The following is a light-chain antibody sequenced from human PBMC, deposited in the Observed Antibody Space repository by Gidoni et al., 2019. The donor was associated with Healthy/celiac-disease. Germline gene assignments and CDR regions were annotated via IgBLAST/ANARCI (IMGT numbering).Light chain of an antibody. V-gene: IGLV1-44*01. CDR1: SSNIGSNT. CDR2: SNN. CDR3: AAWDDSLNGPVL. Sequence: QSVLTQPPSASGTPGQMVTISCSGSSSNIGSNTVNWYQQLQGTAPKLLIYSNNQRPSGFPDPFSGSKSGTSASLAISGLQSEDEADYYCAAWDDSLNGPVLFGGGTKLTVL. J-gene: IGLJ2*01.